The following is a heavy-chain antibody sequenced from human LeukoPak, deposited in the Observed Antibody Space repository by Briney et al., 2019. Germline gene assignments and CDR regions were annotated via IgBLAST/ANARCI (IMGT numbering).Heavy chain of an antibody. D-gene: IGHD6-19*01. CDR1: GFTFSSYS. J-gene: IGHJ4*02. CDR2: ISSSGSTI. V-gene: IGHV3-48*04. Sequence: GGSLRLSCAASGFTFSSYSMNWVRQAPGKGLEWVSYISSSGSTIYYADSVKGRFTISRDNAKNSLYLQMNSLRAEDTAVYYCASHSSGWVLGHYWGQGTLVTVSS. CDR3: ASHSSGWVLGHY.